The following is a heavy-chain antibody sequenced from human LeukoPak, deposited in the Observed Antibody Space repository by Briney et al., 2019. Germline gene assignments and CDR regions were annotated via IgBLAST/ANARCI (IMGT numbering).Heavy chain of an antibody. J-gene: IGHJ3*02. CDR2: ISFDGNNK. CDR1: GFTFSSDA. D-gene: IGHD4-23*01. V-gene: IGHV3-30-3*01. Sequence: GGSLRLSCVASGFTFSSDAMHWVRQAPGKGLEWVRIISFDGNNKYYADSVKGRVTISRDNSKNTLHLQMNSLSADDTAVYYCASVHYGGNLGRAFDIWGQGTMVTVSS. CDR3: ASVHYGGNLGRAFDI.